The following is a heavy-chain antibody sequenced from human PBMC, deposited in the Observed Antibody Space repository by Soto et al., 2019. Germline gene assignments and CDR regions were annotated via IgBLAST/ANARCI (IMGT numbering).Heavy chain of an antibody. CDR3: ARSARDFDWFHDVYGMDV. D-gene: IGHD3-9*01. CDR1: GGSFSGYY. J-gene: IGHJ6*02. Sequence: SETLSLTCAVYGGSFSGYYWSWIRQPPGKGLEWIGEINHSGSTNYNPSLKSRVTISVDTSKNQFSLKLSSVTAADTAVYYCARSARDFDWFHDVYGMDVWGQGTTVTVS. CDR2: INHSGST. V-gene: IGHV4-34*01.